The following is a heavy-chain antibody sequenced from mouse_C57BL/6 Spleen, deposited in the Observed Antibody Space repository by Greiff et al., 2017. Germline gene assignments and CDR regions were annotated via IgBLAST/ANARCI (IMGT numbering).Heavy chain of an antibody. D-gene: IGHD2-10*02. J-gene: IGHJ3*01. CDR3: ARRAGAYAWFGD. CDR1: GYTFTGYW. Sequence: QVQLQQSGAELMKPGASVKLSCKATGYTFTGYWIEWVKQRPGHGLEWIGEIFPGSGSTNYNEKFKGKATVTADTSSNTAYMQLSSLEAEESAFYDCARRAGAYAWFGDWGKGTLVTVSA. CDR2: IFPGSGST. V-gene: IGHV1-9*01.